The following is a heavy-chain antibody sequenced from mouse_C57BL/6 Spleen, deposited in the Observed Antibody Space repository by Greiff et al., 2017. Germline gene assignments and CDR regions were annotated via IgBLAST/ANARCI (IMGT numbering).Heavy chain of an antibody. CDR3: ARSDYYGSSGYFDV. J-gene: IGHJ1*03. CDR2: IYPGDGDT. V-gene: IGHV1-80*01. D-gene: IGHD1-1*01. Sequence: QVQLKESGAELVKPGASVKISCKASGYAFSSYWMNWVKQRPGKGLEWIVQIYPGDGDTNYNGKFKGKATLTADKSSSTAYMQLSSLTSEDSAVYFCARSDYYGSSGYFDVWGTGTTVTVSS. CDR1: GYAFSSYW.